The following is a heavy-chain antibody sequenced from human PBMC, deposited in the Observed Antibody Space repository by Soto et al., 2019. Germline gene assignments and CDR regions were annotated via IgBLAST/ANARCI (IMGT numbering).Heavy chain of an antibody. V-gene: IGHV3-66*01. D-gene: IGHD3-10*01. Sequence: EVQLVESGGGLVQPGLSLRLSCAASGFTVSSNYMSWVRQAPGKGLEWVSVIYSDGSTYYADSVKGRFTISRDNSENTLYLQMNSLRAEDTAVYYCARDKLRGFSNWFDPWGQGTLVTVSS. CDR2: IYSDGST. CDR1: GFTVSSNY. CDR3: ARDKLRGFSNWFDP. J-gene: IGHJ5*02.